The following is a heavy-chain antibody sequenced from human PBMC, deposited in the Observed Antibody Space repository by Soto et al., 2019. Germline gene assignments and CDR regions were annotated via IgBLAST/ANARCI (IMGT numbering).Heavy chain of an antibody. J-gene: IGHJ3*02. CDR1: GFTFSSYG. V-gene: IGHV3-33*01. CDR3: ARDGHFPPLSPRAPLDLAFDI. D-gene: IGHD3-3*02. Sequence: GGSLRLSCAASGFTFSSYGMHWVRQAPGKGLEWVAVIWYDGSNKYYADSVKGRFTISRDNSKNTLYLQMNSLRAEDTAVYYCARDGHFPPLSPRAPLDLAFDIWGQGTMVTVSS. CDR2: IWYDGSNK.